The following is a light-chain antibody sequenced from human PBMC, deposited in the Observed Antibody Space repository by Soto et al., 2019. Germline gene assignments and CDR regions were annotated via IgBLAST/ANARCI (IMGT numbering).Light chain of an antibody. Sequence: ERVMTPSPATLSASPVERVTLYFRASQSVDSSVAWYQQTPGQAPRLLIYYTSTRATGFPARFSGGGSGTEITLTISSLQSEDSAFYYCQQRTNWPPACGQGTRREIK. V-gene: IGKV3-15*01. CDR2: YTS. CDR3: QQRTNWPPA. J-gene: IGKJ5*01. CDR1: QSVDSS.